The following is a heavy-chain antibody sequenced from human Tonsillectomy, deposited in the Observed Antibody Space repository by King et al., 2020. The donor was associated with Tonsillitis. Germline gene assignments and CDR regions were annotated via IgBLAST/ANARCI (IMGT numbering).Heavy chain of an antibody. V-gene: IGHV3-21*01. CDR2: IGGVSSEI. Sequence: VQLVESGDALGNPGGSLILSCTTSVFTFSKYDMSCVRQAPGKGLEWVSSIGGVSSEIYYSDSLKGRFTISRDNAKNSLYLQINYLRAEDTAVYYCAKDKEAHYYGTGGGAFDIWGQGTLVSVSS. CDR3: AKDKEAHYYGTGGGAFDI. D-gene: IGHD2-8*02. CDR1: VFTFSKYD. J-gene: IGHJ3*02.